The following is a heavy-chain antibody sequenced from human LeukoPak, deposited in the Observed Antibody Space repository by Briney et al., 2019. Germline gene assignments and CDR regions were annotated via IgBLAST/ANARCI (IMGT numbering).Heavy chain of an antibody. D-gene: IGHD5-24*01. CDR2: ISYDGSNK. J-gene: IGHJ4*02. CDR3: ARGSLWLQLDY. Sequence: GGSLRLSCAASGFTFSSYAMHWVRQAPGKGLEWVAVISYDGSNKYYADSVRGRFTISRDNSKNTLYLQMNSLRAEDTAVYYCARGSLWLQLDYWGQGTLVTVSS. V-gene: IGHV3-30-3*01. CDR1: GFTFSSYA.